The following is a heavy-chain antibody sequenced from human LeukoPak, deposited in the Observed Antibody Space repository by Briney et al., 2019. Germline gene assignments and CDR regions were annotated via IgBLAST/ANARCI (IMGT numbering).Heavy chain of an antibody. CDR2: IIPIFGTA. J-gene: IGHJ4*02. Sequence: SVKVSCKASGYTFTSYYMHWVRQAPGQGLEWMGRIIPIFGTANYARKFQGRVTITTDESTSTAYMELSSLRSEDTAVYYCAGLDSSGYYFGYWGQGTLVTVSS. CDR3: AGLDSSGYYFGY. D-gene: IGHD3-22*01. CDR1: GYTFTSYY. V-gene: IGHV1-69*05.